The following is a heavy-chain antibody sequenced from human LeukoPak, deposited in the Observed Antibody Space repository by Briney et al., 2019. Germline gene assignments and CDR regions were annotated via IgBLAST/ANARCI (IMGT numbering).Heavy chain of an antibody. CDR3: ATRRYAYGSGSPYKPY. CDR1: GFTFSSYA. CDR2: ISGSGGST. J-gene: IGHJ4*02. V-gene: IGHV3-23*01. D-gene: IGHD3-10*01. Sequence: PGGSLRLSCAASGFTFSSYAMGWVRQAPGKGLEWVSAISGSGGSTYYADSVKGRFTISRDNSKNTLYLQMNSLRAEDTAVYYCATRRYAYGSGSPYKPYWGQGTLVTVSS.